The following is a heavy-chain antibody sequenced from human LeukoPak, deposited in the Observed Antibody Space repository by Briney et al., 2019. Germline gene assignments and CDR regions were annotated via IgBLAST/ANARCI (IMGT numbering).Heavy chain of an antibody. V-gene: IGHV4-59*01. CDR1: GGSISSYY. D-gene: IGHD3-16*02. J-gene: IGHJ3*02. CDR3: ARVGTIDYDYVWGSYRYHDAFDI. CDR2: IYYSGST. Sequence: LETLSLTCTVSGGSISSYYWSWIRQPPGKGLEWIGYIYYSGSTNYNPSLKSRVTISVDTSKNQFSLKLSSVTAADTAVYYCARVGTIDYDYVWGSYRYHDAFDIWGQGTMVTVSS.